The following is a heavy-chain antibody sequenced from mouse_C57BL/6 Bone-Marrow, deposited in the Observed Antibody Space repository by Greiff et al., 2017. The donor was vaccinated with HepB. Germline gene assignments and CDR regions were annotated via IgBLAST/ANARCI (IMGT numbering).Heavy chain of an antibody. CDR1: GYSFTGYF. Sequence: EVQLQESGPELVKPGDSVKISCKASGYSFTGYFMNWVMQSHGKSLEWIGRINPYNGDTFYNQKFKGKATLTVDKSSSTAHMELRSLTSEDSAVYYCAREGYGYYFDYWGQGTTLTVSS. CDR2: INPYNGDT. D-gene: IGHD2-10*02. V-gene: IGHV1-20*01. J-gene: IGHJ2*01. CDR3: AREGYGYYFDY.